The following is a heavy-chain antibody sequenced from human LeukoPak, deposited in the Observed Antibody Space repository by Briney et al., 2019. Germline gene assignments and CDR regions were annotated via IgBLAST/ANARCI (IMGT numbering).Heavy chain of an antibody. Sequence: GGSLRLSCAASGFTFDDYAMHWVRQAPGKGLEWVSGISWNSGSIGYADSVKGRFTISRDNAKNSLYLQMNSLRAEDTALYYCAKAGFRYFDWLPTAWGQGTLVTVSS. CDR3: AKAGFRYFDWLPTA. D-gene: IGHD3-9*01. V-gene: IGHV3-9*01. CDR1: GFTFDDYA. J-gene: IGHJ4*02. CDR2: ISWNSGSI.